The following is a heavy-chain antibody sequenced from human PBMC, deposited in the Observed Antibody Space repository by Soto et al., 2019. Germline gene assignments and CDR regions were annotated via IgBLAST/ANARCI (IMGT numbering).Heavy chain of an antibody. CDR2: IYYSRST. Sequence: QVQLQESGPGLVKPSETLSLTCTVSGGSISSYYWSWIRQPPGKGLEWIGYIYYSRSTNYNPSLKSRVTLSADTSKTQFTLKLSSVTAADTAVYYCARPMFLELFSFDYWGQGTLVTVSS. J-gene: IGHJ4*02. D-gene: IGHD3-10*02. CDR3: ARPMFLELFSFDY. V-gene: IGHV4-59*01. CDR1: GGSISSYY.